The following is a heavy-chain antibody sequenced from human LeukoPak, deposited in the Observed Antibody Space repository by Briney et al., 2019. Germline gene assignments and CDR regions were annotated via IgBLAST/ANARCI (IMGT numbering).Heavy chain of an antibody. J-gene: IGHJ4*02. CDR2: ISWDGGNT. Sequence: PGGSLRLSCAASGFTFDDYTMHWVRQPPGKGLEWVSLISWDGGNTFYADSVKGRFTISRDNSKNSLSLQMNSLRTEDTALYYCAKSMSPGGIDYWGQGTQVTVSS. CDR1: GFTFDDYT. CDR3: AKSMSPGGIDY. D-gene: IGHD2/OR15-2a*01. V-gene: IGHV3-43*01.